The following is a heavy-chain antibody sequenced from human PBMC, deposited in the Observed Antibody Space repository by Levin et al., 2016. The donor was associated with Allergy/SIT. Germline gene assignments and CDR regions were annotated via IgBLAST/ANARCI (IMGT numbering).Heavy chain of an antibody. Sequence: GGSLRLSCRTSGFTFDDYSLDWVRQVPGKGLEWVSLISWDGSNTNYAASVKGRFSISRDSATNSLYLQMNRLRTEDTAFYFCARAERWDTTMGSYFFDYWGQGTLVTVSS. CDR1: GFTFDDYS. J-gene: IGHJ4*02. CDR2: ISWDGSNT. CDR3: ARAERWDTTMGSYFFDY. V-gene: IGHV3-43*01. D-gene: IGHD5-18*01.